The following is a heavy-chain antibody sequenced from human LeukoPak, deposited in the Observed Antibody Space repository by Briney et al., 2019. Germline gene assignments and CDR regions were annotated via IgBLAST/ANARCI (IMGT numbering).Heavy chain of an antibody. D-gene: IGHD2-15*01. V-gene: IGHV3-23*01. Sequence: PGGSLRLSCAASGFTFSSYAMSWVRQAPGKRLEWVSAISGSGGSTYYADSVKGRFTISRDNSKNTLYLQMNSLRAEDTAVYYCAKRDGYCSGGSCPPYYYGMDVWGQGTTVTVSS. J-gene: IGHJ6*02. CDR2: ISGSGGST. CDR1: GFTFSSYA. CDR3: AKRDGYCSGGSCPPYYYGMDV.